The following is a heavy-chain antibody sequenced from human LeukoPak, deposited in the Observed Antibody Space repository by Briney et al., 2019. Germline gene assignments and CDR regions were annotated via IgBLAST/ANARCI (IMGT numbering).Heavy chain of an antibody. J-gene: IGHJ3*02. CDR3: ARMGVVDAFDI. CDR2: IKQDGSEK. V-gene: IGHV3-7*01. Sequence: GGSLRLSCAASGFTFSSYWMSWVRQAPGKGLEWVANIKQDGSEKYYVDSVKGRFTIPRDNAKNSLYLQMNSLRAEDTAVYYCARMGVVDAFDIWGQGTMVTVSS. CDR1: GFTFSSYW. D-gene: IGHD3-3*01.